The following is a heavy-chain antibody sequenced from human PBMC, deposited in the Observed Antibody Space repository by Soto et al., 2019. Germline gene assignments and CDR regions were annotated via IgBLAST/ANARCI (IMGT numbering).Heavy chain of an antibody. CDR3: AKDPRGNGDVTHYYNGMDV. CDR2: ISDDGRNT. D-gene: IGHD4-17*01. J-gene: IGHJ6*02. Sequence: QAQLVESGGGVDQRGRSLRLSCEVSGFRFSSYGVHWVRQAPGKGLEWVALISDDGRNTFYPDSVKGRFSISRDNSKNTVYLQMNSLRAEDTAVYYCAKDPRGNGDVTHYYNGMDVLGQGTTVIVSS. V-gene: IGHV3-30*18. CDR1: GFRFSSYG.